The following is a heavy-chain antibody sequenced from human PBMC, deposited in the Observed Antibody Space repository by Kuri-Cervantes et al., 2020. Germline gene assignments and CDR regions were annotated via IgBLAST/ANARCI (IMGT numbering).Heavy chain of an antibody. Sequence: GSLRLSCTVSGGSVSSGSYYWSWIRQPPGKGLEWIGYIYYSGSTNYNPSLKSRVTISVDTSKNQFSLELSSVTAADTAVYYCAKGGGDIVVVPAAKRKNAFDIWDQGTMVTVSS. CDR3: AKGGGDIVVVPAAKRKNAFDI. CDR1: GGSVSSGSYY. J-gene: IGHJ3*02. D-gene: IGHD2-2*01. V-gene: IGHV4-61*01. CDR2: IYYSGST.